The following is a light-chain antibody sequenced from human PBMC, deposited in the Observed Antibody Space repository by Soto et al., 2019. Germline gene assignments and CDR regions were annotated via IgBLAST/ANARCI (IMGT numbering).Light chain of an antibody. Sequence: QAVVTQEPSVSVSPGGTVTLTCGFSSGSVSTSYYPSWYQQTPGQAPRTLIYSTNTRSSGVPDRFSGSILGNKAALTITGAQADDEYDYYFVLYMGSGISVFGTGTKLTVL. CDR3: VLYMGSGISV. CDR2: STN. CDR1: SGSVSTSYY. V-gene: IGLV8-61*01. J-gene: IGLJ1*01.